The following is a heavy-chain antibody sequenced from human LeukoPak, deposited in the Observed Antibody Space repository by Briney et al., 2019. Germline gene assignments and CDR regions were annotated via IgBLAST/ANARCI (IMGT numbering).Heavy chain of an antibody. J-gene: IGHJ3*02. Sequence: SVKVSCKASGGTFSSYAISWVRQAPGQGLEWMGGIIPIFGTANYAQKFQGRVTITADESTSTAYMELSSLRSEDTAVYYCAREDCSSTSCYEELLNAFDIWGQGTMVTVSS. V-gene: IGHV1-69*13. CDR2: IIPIFGTA. CDR1: GGTFSSYA. D-gene: IGHD2-2*01. CDR3: AREDCSSTSCYEELLNAFDI.